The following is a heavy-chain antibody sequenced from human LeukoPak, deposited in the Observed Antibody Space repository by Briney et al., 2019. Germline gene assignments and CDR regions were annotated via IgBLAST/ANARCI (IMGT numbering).Heavy chain of an antibody. D-gene: IGHD3-10*01. J-gene: IGHJ5*02. CDR1: GGTFSSYA. Sequence: SVKVSCKASGGTFSSYAISWGRQAPGQGLEWKGRIIPILGIANSAQKCQGRVTITADKSTSTAYMELSSMRSEDTAVYYCARDLEMVRGVISWFDPWGQGTLVTVSS. CDR2: IIPILGIA. CDR3: ARDLEMVRGVISWFDP. V-gene: IGHV1-69*04.